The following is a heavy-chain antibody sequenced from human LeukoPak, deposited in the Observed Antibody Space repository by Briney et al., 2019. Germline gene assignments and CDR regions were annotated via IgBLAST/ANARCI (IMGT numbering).Heavy chain of an antibody. CDR3: ARGGQGYYDYVWGSYRYFDY. CDR2: INHSGST. Sequence: PSETLSLTCAVYGGSFSGYYWSWIRQPPGKGLEWIGEINHSGSTNYNPSLKSRVTISVDTSKNQFSLKLSSVTAADTAVYYCARGGQGYYDYVWGSYRYFDYWGQGTLVTVSS. CDR1: GGSFSGYY. D-gene: IGHD3-16*02. J-gene: IGHJ4*02. V-gene: IGHV4-34*01.